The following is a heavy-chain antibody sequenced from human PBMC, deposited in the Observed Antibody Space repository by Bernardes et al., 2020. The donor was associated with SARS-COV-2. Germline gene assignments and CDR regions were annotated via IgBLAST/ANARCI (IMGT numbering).Heavy chain of an antibody. J-gene: IGHJ4*02. CDR1: GGSISSFP. CDR2: IIPIFLIS. Sequence: SVKVSCKASGGSISSFPISWIRQAPGQGREWMGGIIPIFLISNYAPTFQGRVTITADESTNTAYMELSSLRSEDTAVYYCAKEGPGGESPRGPFEYWGQGSLVTVSS. V-gene: IGHV1-69*13. D-gene: IGHD2-21*01. CDR3: AKEGPGGESPRGPFEY.